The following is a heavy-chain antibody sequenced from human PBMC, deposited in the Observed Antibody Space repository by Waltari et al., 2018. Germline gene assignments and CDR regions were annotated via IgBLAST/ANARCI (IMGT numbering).Heavy chain of an antibody. CDR1: GGSVSSTDW. J-gene: IGHJ4*02. D-gene: IGHD2-15*01. CDR3: ARDRGRGLYFDS. CDR2: VHRSGKT. Sequence: QLQLQESGPGLVKPSGTLSLTCDVSGGSVSSTDWLSWVRQSPGKGLEWIGQVHRSGKTYYNPSFASRVTVSLDTSTDKFSLKGTSATAADTAVYYCARDRGRGLYFDSWGQGTLVTVSP. V-gene: IGHV4-4*02.